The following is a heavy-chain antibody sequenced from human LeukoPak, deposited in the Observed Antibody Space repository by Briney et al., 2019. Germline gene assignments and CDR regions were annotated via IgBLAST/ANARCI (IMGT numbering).Heavy chain of an antibody. CDR1: GFTFSSYE. Sequence: PGGSLRLSCAASGFTFSSYEMKWVRQAPGKGREWVSYISSSGSTIYYADSVKGRFTISRDNAKNSLYLQMNSLRAEDTAVYYCARLNYGSGSYDYWGQGTLVTVSS. J-gene: IGHJ4*02. D-gene: IGHD3-10*01. V-gene: IGHV3-48*03. CDR2: ISSSGSTI. CDR3: ARLNYGSGSYDY.